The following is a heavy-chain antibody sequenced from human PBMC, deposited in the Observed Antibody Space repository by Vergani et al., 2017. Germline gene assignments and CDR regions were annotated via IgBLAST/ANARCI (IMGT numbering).Heavy chain of an antibody. V-gene: IGHV4-61*02. CDR1: GGAVNSGSNF. CDR2: TSTDGST. CDR3: ARETVVTSWNGYRFHYMDV. Sequence: QVQLQESGPGLVKPSQTLSLTCSVPGGAVNSGSNFWTWIRQPAGKGLEWIGRTSTDGSTNYNPSLKSRVTMSGDTSKTQISLRLTSVTAEDTAVYYCARETVVTSWNGYRFHYMDVWGKGTTVTVSS. D-gene: IGHD3-3*01. J-gene: IGHJ6*03.